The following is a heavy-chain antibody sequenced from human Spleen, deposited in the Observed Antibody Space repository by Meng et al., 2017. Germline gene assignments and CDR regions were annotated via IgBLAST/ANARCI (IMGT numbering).Heavy chain of an antibody. Sequence: GSLRLSCAVSGYSISSDYYWGWIRQPPGKGLEWIGSIYHSGSTYYNPSLKSRVTISLDTSKSHFSLMLSSVTAADTAVYYCARDLEYYDSSGYYSRNFDYWGQGTLVTVSS. D-gene: IGHD3-22*01. CDR2: IYHSGST. CDR1: GYSISSDYY. V-gene: IGHV4-38-2*02. J-gene: IGHJ4*02. CDR3: ARDLEYYDSSGYYSRNFDY.